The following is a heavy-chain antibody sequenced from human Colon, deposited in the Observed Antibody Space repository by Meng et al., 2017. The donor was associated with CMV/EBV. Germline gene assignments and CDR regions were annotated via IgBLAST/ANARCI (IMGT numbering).Heavy chain of an antibody. CDR1: GFTFSSYS. CDR3: ARGGGYCSGGSCYYYYGMDV. Sequence: GGSLRLSCAASGFTFSSYSMNWVRQAPGKGLEWVSSISSSSSYIYYADSVKGRFTISRDNAKNSLYLQMNSLRAEDTAVYYCARGGGYCSGGSCYYYYGMDVWGQGTTVTVS. CDR2: ISSSSSYI. D-gene: IGHD2-15*01. J-gene: IGHJ6*02. V-gene: IGHV3-21*01.